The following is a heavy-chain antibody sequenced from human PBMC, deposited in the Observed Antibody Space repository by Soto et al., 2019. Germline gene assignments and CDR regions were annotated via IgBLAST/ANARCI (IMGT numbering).Heavy chain of an antibody. V-gene: IGHV4-39*01. CDR2: IYYIGNT. CDR3: ARQLKGPNWFDP. CDR1: GGSISTRSSY. J-gene: IGHJ5*02. Sequence: SETLSLTCTVSGGSISTRSSYWGWIRQPPGKGLEWIGYIYYIGNTNYNPSLKSRVTISIDTSKNQFSLKLSSVTAADTAVYYCARQLKGPNWFDPWGQGTLVTVSS.